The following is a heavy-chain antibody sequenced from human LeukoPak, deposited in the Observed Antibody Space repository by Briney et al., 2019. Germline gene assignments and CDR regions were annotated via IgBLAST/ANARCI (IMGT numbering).Heavy chain of an antibody. Sequence: GGSLRLSCAASGFTFSNYAMSWVRQAPGKGLEWVASIAPSGNSAYYVDSVKGRFTVSRDNSKKTLYLGMNSLRGEDTAMYYCAKENYGSGSYHPDYWGQGALVTVSS. CDR2: IAPSGNSA. CDR1: GFTFSNYA. J-gene: IGHJ4*02. CDR3: AKENYGSGSYHPDY. V-gene: IGHV3-23*01. D-gene: IGHD3-10*01.